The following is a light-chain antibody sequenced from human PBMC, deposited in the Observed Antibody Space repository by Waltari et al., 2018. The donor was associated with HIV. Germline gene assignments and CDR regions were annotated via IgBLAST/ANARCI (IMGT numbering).Light chain of an antibody. J-gene: IGLJ1*01. CDR2: DVS. CDR3: KSKTSSSTPCV. Sequence: QSALTQPASVSGSPGQSITISCTGTSSDVGGYNSVAWYQQHPGKAPKLIIYDVSNRPSGFPYRFSGPKSGNTASLTISGLQAEYEADYYCKSKTSSSTPCVFGTGTKVTVL. V-gene: IGLV2-14*03. CDR1: SSDVGGYNS.